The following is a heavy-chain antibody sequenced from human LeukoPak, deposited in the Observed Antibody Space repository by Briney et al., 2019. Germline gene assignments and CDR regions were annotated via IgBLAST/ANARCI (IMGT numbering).Heavy chain of an antibody. V-gene: IGHV4-39*01. CDR3: ARHGITMIVEYYFDY. CDR1: GGSISSSSYY. Sequence: SETLSLTCTVSGGSISSSSYYWGWIRQPPGKGLEWNGSIYYSGSTYYNPSLKSRVTISVDTSKNQFSLKLSSVTAADTAVYYCARHGITMIVEYYFDYWGQGTLVTVSS. D-gene: IGHD3-22*01. CDR2: IYYSGST. J-gene: IGHJ4*02.